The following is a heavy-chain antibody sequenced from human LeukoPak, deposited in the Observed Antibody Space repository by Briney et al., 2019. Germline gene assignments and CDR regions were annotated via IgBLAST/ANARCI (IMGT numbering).Heavy chain of an antibody. CDR2: IYPGDSNT. V-gene: IGHV5-51*01. D-gene: IGHD3-10*01. CDR3: TRDVGTLVRGRILRPLYSEY. CDR1: GYNFANSW. J-gene: IGHJ4*02. Sequence: GESLKISCKGSGYNFANSWVGWVRQVPGKGLEWMGIIYPGDSNTRHSPSFQGQVTISADKSISTAYLQWSSLKASDTAVYYCTRDVGTLVRGRILRPLYSEYWGQGTLVTVSS.